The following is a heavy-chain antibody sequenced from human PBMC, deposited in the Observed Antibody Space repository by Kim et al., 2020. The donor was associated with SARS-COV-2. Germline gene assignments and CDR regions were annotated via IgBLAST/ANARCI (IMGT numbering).Heavy chain of an antibody. CDR3: ARAVSGSYFPAYYYYGMDV. CDR1: GFTFSSYD. Sequence: GGSLRLSCAASGFTFSSYDMHWVRQAPGNGLEWVSTIGTAGDTYYPGSVKGRFTISRENAKNSLYLQMNSLRAGDTAVYYCARAVSGSYFPAYYYYGMDVWGQGTTVTVSS. D-gene: IGHD1-26*01. J-gene: IGHJ6*02. V-gene: IGHV3-13*04. CDR2: IGTAGDT.